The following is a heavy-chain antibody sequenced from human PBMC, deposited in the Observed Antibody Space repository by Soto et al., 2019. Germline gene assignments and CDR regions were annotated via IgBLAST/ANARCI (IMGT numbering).Heavy chain of an antibody. V-gene: IGHV4-31*03. D-gene: IGHD3-10*01. CDR3: ASGSGSSRLEYFQH. CDR2: IYYSGST. Sequence: TLSLTCTVSGGSISSGGYYWSWIRQHPGKGLEGIGYIYYSGSTYYNPSLKSRVTISVDTTKNQFSLKLSSVTAADTAVYYCASGSGSSRLEYFQHWGQGTLVNVSS. CDR1: GGSISSGGYY. J-gene: IGHJ1*01.